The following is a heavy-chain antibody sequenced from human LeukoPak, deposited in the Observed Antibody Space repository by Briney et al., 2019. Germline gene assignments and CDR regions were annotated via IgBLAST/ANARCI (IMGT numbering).Heavy chain of an antibody. J-gene: IGHJ4*02. CDR1: GYTFTGYY. V-gene: IGHV1-2*02. CDR2: INPNSGGT. Sequence: ASVKVSCKASGYTFTGYYMHWVRQAPGQGLEWMGWINPNSGGTNYAQKFQGRVTMTRDTSISTAYMELSRLRSDGTAVYYCASLPLYSGSYFFDYWGQGTLVTVSS. CDR3: ASLPLYSGSYFFDY. D-gene: IGHD1-26*01.